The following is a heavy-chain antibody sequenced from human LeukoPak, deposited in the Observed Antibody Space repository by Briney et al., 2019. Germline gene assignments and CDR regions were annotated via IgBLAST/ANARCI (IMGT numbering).Heavy chain of an antibody. V-gene: IGHV3-74*01. CDR2: INSDGSST. CDR3: SSGNSHAFDI. CDR1: GFTFSSYW. Sequence: GGSLRLSCAASGFTFSSYWMHWVRQAPGKGLVWVSRINSDGSSTSYADSVKGRFAISRDNAKNTLYLQMNNLRAEDTAVYYCSSGNSHAFDIWGQGTMVTVSS. J-gene: IGHJ3*02. D-gene: IGHD4-23*01.